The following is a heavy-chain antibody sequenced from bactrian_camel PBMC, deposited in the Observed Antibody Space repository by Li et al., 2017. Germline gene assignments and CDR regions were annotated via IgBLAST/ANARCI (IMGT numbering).Heavy chain of an antibody. CDR3: AEGRGSRGEHCYSLNY. CDR1: GLTVSTYC. V-gene: IGHV3S25*01. CDR2: IYEGDGSV. D-gene: IGHD6*01. Sequence: WSLGLSCAGSGLTVSTYCMAWFRQTSAKEREVVALIYEGDGSVYYADSAEGRFTISQDSARNTVYLQMNNLQPEDTATYYCAEGRGSRGEHCYSLNYWGQGTQVTVS. J-gene: IGHJ4*01.